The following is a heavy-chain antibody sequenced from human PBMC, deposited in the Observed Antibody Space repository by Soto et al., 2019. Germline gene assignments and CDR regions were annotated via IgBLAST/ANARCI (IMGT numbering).Heavy chain of an antibody. Sequence: QVQLVESGGGVVQPGRSLRLSCAASGFTFSSYGMHWVRQAPGKGLAWVAVISYDGSNKYYADSVKGRFTISRDNSKNTLYLQMNSLRAEDTAVYYCAKGASILWWGGGGGDDHFDYWGQGTLVTVSS. CDR2: ISYDGSNK. V-gene: IGHV3-30*18. J-gene: IGHJ4*02. CDR3: AKGASILWWGGGGGDDHFDY. D-gene: IGHD2-21*01. CDR1: GFTFSSYG.